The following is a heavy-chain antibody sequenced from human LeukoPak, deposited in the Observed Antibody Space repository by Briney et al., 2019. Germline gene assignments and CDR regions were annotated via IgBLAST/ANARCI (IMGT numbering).Heavy chain of an antibody. CDR2: IYYSGST. Sequence: SETLSLTCTVSGGSISSYYWSWIRQPPGTGLEWIGYIYYSGSTNYNPSLKSRVTISVDTSKNQFSLKLSSVTAADTAVYYCARYVVVTAYFDYWGQGTLVTVSS. CDR3: ARYVVVTAYFDY. D-gene: IGHD2-21*02. V-gene: IGHV4-59*01. CDR1: GGSISSYY. J-gene: IGHJ4*02.